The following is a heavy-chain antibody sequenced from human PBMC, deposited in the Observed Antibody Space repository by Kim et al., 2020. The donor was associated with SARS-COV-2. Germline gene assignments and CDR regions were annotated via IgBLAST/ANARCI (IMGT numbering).Heavy chain of an antibody. CDR2: IIPIFGTA. Sequence: SVKVSCKASGGTFSSYAISWVRQAPGQGLEWMGGIIPIFGTANYAQKFQGRVTITADESTSTAYMELSSLRSEDTAVYYCARDPLFVVVPAAIDWYFDLWGRGTLVTVSS. J-gene: IGHJ2*01. CDR3: ARDPLFVVVPAAIDWYFDL. V-gene: IGHV1-69*13. D-gene: IGHD2-2*01. CDR1: GGTFSSYA.